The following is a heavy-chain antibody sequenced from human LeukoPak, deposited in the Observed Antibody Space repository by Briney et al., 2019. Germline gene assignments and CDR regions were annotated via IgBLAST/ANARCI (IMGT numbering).Heavy chain of an antibody. D-gene: IGHD1-7*01. CDR1: EFTFSSYS. CDR2: ISSDGSTI. Sequence: GGSLRLSCAASEFTFSSYSMNWVRQAPGKRLEWVSYISSDGSTIYYADSVKGRLTISRDNAKNSLYLQMNSLRAEDTAVYYCARGDNWNSYYYYMDVWGKGTTVTVSS. V-gene: IGHV3-48*04. CDR3: ARGDNWNSYYYYMDV. J-gene: IGHJ6*03.